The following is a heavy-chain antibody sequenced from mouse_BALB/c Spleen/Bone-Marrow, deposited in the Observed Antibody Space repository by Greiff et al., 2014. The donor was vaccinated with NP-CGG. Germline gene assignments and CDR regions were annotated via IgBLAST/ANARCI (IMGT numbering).Heavy chain of an antibody. CDR3: ARDKGRVFFDY. CDR1: GFTFTDYY. CDR2: IRNKANGYTT. V-gene: IGHV7-3*02. J-gene: IGHJ2*01. Sequence: EVNLVESGGGLVQPGGSLRLSCATSGFTFTDYYMNWVRQPPGKALEWLGFIRNKANGYTTEYSASVKSRFTISRDNSQNILYLQMNTLRVEDSATYYCARDKGRVFFDYWGQGTTLTVSS.